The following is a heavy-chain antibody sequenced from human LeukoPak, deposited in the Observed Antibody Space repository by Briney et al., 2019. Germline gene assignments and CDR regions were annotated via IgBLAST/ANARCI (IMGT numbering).Heavy chain of an antibody. Sequence: SETLSLTCAVSGGSISSSKWWSWVRQPPGKGLEWIGEIYHSGSTNYNPSLKSRVTISVDKSKNQFSLKLSSVTAEDTAVYYCARADSNDYGDYGIFDYWGQGTLVTVSS. V-gene: IGHV4-4*02. J-gene: IGHJ4*02. CDR1: GGSISSSKW. CDR3: ARADSNDYGDYGIFDY. CDR2: IYHSGST. D-gene: IGHD4-17*01.